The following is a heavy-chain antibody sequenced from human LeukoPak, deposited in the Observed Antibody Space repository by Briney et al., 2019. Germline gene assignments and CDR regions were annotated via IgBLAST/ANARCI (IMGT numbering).Heavy chain of an antibody. D-gene: IGHD3-22*01. Sequence: TSVKVSCKASGFTSTSSAVQWVRQARGQRLEWIGWIVVGSGNTNYAQKFQERVTITRDMSTSTAYMELSSLRSEDTAVYYCARGWADYYDSSGYYYYFDYWGQGTLVTVSS. CDR2: IVVGSGNT. CDR1: GFTSTSSA. CDR3: ARGWADYYDSSGYYYYFDY. V-gene: IGHV1-58*01. J-gene: IGHJ4*02.